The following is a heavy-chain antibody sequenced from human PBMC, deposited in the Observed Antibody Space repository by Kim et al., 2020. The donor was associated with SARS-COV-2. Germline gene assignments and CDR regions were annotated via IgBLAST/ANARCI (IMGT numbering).Heavy chain of an antibody. Sequence: SETLSLTCTVSGGSISSSDYYWGWIRQPPGKGLEWIGSIYYTGTTYYNPSLKSRVTISVDTSKNKFSLKLSSVTDATVYYCARHGCTGGVCYFDPWGQG. CDR1: GGSISSSDYY. V-gene: IGHV4-39*01. CDR3: ARHGCTGGVCYFDP. D-gene: IGHD2-8*02. CDR2: IYYTGTT. J-gene: IGHJ5*02.